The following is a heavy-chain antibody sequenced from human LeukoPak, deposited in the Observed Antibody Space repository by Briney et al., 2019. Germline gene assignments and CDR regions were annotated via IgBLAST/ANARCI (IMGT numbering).Heavy chain of an antibody. J-gene: IGHJ4*02. Sequence: GESLKIFCEGSGYRFTSYWIAWVRQMPGKGLEWMGIIYPGGSDTRYSPSFQGQVTISADKSISTAYLQWSSLKASDTAMYYCARLIGYTHYYWGQGTLVTVSS. CDR2: IYPGGSDT. CDR1: GYRFTSYW. V-gene: IGHV5-51*01. CDR3: ARLIGYTHYY. D-gene: IGHD5-18*01.